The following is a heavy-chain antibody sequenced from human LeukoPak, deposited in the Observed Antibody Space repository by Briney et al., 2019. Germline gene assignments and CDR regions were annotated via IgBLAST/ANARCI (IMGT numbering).Heavy chain of an antibody. CDR2: ISGSSSYI. V-gene: IGHV3-21*01. D-gene: IGHD3-10*01. J-gene: IGHJ3*02. Sequence: GGSLRLSCAASGFTFSSYSMNWVRQAPGKGPEWVSSISGSSSYIYYADSVKGRFTISRDNAKNSLYLQMNSLRAEDTAVYYCARDLVLLWFGDRGAFDIWGQGTMVAVSS. CDR1: GFTFSSYS. CDR3: ARDLVLLWFGDRGAFDI.